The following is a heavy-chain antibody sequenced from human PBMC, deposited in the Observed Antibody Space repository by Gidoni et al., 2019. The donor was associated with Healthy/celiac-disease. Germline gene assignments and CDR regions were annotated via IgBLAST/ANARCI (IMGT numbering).Heavy chain of an antibody. CDR2: ISYDGSNK. J-gene: IGHJ3*02. Sequence: QVQLVESGGGGVQPGRYLRLSCAASGFTFSSYAMHWVRQAPGKGLEWVAVISYDGSNKYYADSVKGRFTISRDNSKNTLYLQMNSLRAEDTAVYYCARDFRGIAARPFAFDIWGQGTMVTVSS. D-gene: IGHD6-6*01. CDR1: GFTFSSYA. V-gene: IGHV3-30-3*01. CDR3: ARDFRGIAARPFAFDI.